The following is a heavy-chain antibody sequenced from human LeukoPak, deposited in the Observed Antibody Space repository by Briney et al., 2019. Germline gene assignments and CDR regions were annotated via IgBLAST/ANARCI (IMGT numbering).Heavy chain of an antibody. V-gene: IGHV3-21*01. Sequence: GGSLRLSCAASGFTFSSYAMHWVRQAPGKGLDWVSSISSSSNYIYYADSVKGRFTISRDNAKNSLYLQANSLRAEDTAVYYCARGRPLLYSSGWSSDYWGQGALVTVSS. CDR3: ARGRPLLYSSGWSSDY. J-gene: IGHJ4*02. CDR2: ISSSSNYI. CDR1: GFTFSSYA. D-gene: IGHD6-19*01.